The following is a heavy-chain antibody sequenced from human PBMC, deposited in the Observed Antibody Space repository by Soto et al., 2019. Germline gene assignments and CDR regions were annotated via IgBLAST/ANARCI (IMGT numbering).Heavy chain of an antibody. V-gene: IGHV3-23*01. CDR1: GFTFSNCA. D-gene: IGHD1-7*01. CDR2: ITAGGTT. Sequence: PVGSLRLSCAASGFTFSNCAMSWVRLAPGKGLEWVSHITAGGTTYYADSVKGRLAISRDSSRNTLYLQMNSLRAEDTALYYCAKCFQMYWNYDAFHIWGQGTMVTVSS. J-gene: IGHJ3*02. CDR3: AKCFQMYWNYDAFHI.